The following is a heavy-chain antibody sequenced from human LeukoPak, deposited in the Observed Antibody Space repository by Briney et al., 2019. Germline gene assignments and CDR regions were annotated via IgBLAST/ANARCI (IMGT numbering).Heavy chain of an antibody. Sequence: SATLSLTCAVYGGSFRGYYWSWIRQPPGKGLEWIGEINHIGSTNYNPSLKSRVTISVDTSKNQFSLKVSSVTAADTAVYYSARGSFDMVRGAINYYDMDVWGKGTTVTVSS. CDR2: INHIGST. V-gene: IGHV4-34*01. CDR3: ARGSFDMVRGAINYYDMDV. J-gene: IGHJ6*03. CDR1: GGSFRGYY. D-gene: IGHD3-10*01.